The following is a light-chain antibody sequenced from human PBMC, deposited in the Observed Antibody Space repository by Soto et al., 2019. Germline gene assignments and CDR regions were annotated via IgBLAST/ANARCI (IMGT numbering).Light chain of an antibody. J-gene: IGKJ4*01. V-gene: IGKV3-20*01. CDR2: GAS. CDR3: QHYDTPLST. Sequence: DIVLTQSPGTLSLSPGERATLSCRASQSIDTISLAWYQQKPGQAPRLLIYGASTRSTGIPDRFGGSGSGTDFTLTISRLEPEDFAVYYCQHYDTPLSTFGGGTTVDI. CDR1: QSIDTIS.